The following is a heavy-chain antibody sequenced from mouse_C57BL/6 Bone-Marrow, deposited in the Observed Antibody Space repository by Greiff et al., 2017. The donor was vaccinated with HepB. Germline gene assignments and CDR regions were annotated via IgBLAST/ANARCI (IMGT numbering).Heavy chain of an antibody. CDR2: INPYNGGT. V-gene: IGHV1-19*01. CDR3: ARGGTVVHFDY. Sequence: VQLKQSGPVLVKPGASVKMSCKASGYTLTDYYMNWVKQSHGKSLEWIGVINPYNGGTSYNQKFKGKATVTVDKSSSTAYMELNSLTSEDSAVYYCARGGTVVHFDYWGQGTTLTVSS. D-gene: IGHD1-1*01. J-gene: IGHJ2*01. CDR1: GYTLTDYY.